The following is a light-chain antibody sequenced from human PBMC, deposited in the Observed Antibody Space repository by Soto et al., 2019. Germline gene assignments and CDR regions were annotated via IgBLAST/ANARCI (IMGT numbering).Light chain of an antibody. CDR3: KSYAGSNTYV. CDR2: EVV. J-gene: IGLJ1*01. Sequence: QSVLTQPPSASGSPGQSVTISCTGTKSDIGVYDFVSWYQHHPGKAPRLIIYEVVQRPSGVPDRFSGSKSGNTASLTVSGLQAPDEADYFCKSYAGSNTYVFGRGTKVTVL. V-gene: IGLV2-8*01. CDR1: KSDIGVYDF.